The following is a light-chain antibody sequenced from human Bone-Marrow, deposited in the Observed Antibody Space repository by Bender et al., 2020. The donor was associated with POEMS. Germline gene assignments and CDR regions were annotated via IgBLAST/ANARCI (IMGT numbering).Light chain of an antibody. Sequence: QSALTQPASVSGSPGQSITISCTGTSSDPGNYNLVSWFQQHPGKAPKLLIYEGGKRPSGVSDRFSDSKSGNTASLTIFGLQAEDEADYYCCSYAGSNAWVFGGGTKLTVL. CDR1: SSDPGNYNL. V-gene: IGLV2-23*01. CDR3: CSYAGSNAWV. CDR2: EGG. J-gene: IGLJ3*02.